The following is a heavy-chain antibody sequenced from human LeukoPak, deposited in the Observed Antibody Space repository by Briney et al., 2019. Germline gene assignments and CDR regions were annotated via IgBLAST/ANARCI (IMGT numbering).Heavy chain of an antibody. Sequence: SETLSLTCTVSGGSISSYYWSWIPQPAGKGLEWIGRIYTSGSTNYNPSLKSRVTMSVDTSKNQFSLKLSSVTAADTAVYYCARDSDVSGYSYGYYFDYWGQGTLVTVSS. J-gene: IGHJ4*02. CDR3: ARDSDVSGYSYGYYFDY. D-gene: IGHD5-18*01. CDR2: IYTSGST. V-gene: IGHV4-4*07. CDR1: GGSISSYY.